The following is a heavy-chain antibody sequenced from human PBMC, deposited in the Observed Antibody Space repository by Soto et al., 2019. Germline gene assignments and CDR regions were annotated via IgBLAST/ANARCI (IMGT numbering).Heavy chain of an antibody. V-gene: IGHV4-39*07. Sequence: SETLSLTCTVSGDSISSGSYNWGWVRQPPGKGLEWIGSIYSSGMTHYNPSFNSRVTLSVDTSKNQFSLTVTSVTAVDTAVYYCARGSTRFDPWGQGTLVTVSS. J-gene: IGHJ5*02. CDR1: GDSISSGSYN. CDR2: IYSSGMT. CDR3: ARGSTRFDP. D-gene: IGHD2-2*01.